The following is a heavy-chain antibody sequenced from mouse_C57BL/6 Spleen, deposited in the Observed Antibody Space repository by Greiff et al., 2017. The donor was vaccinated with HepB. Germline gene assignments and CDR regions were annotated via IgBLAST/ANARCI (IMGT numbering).Heavy chain of an antibody. CDR2: FTMYSDAT. Sequence: LQQSGAEFVRPGSSVKLSCKASSFAFMASSMHWVKQRPGHGLEWIGSFTMYSDATEYSENFKGKATLTAHTSSSTAYMELSSLTSEDSAVYYCSRDYGSGHWYFDVWGTGTTVTVSS. J-gene: IGHJ1*03. V-gene: IGHV1-49*01. D-gene: IGHD1-1*01. CDR1: SFAFMASS. CDR3: SRDYGSGHWYFDV.